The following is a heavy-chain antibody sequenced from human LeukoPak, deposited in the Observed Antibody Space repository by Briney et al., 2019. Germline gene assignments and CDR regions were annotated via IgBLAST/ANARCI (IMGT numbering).Heavy chain of an antibody. V-gene: IGHV4-39*02. J-gene: IGHJ3*02. D-gene: IGHD2-8*01. CDR1: GGSITSSLYF. Sequence: SETLSLTCTVSGGSITSSLYFWGWIRQPPGKGLEWIGSTTYSGTTYYNPSLESRVTISVDTSNYHFSLRLTSVTAADTAVYYCARDTARMTDAFDMWGQGTMVTVSS. CDR3: ARDTARMTDAFDM. CDR2: TTYSGTT.